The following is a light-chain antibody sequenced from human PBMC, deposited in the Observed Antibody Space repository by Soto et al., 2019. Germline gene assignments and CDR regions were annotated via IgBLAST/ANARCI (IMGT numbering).Light chain of an antibody. Sequence: QSVLTQPPSSSGSPGQSVTISCTRTSSDVGGYNYVSWYQQHPGKAPKLMIYEVSKRPSGVPDRFSGSRSGNTASLTVSGLQAEDEADYYCSSFAGTNYYVFGTGTKVTVL. CDR2: EVS. CDR1: SSDVGGYNY. J-gene: IGLJ1*01. V-gene: IGLV2-8*01. CDR3: SSFAGTNYYV.